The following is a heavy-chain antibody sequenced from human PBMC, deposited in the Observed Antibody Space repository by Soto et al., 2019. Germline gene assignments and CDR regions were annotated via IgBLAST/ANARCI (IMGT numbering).Heavy chain of an antibody. V-gene: IGHV3-66*01. CDR1: GFTVSSNY. CDR3: ARAGISQAAAGSLDCCPIDS. J-gene: IGHJ4*02. Sequence: EVQLVESGGGLDQPGGSLRLSCAASGFTVSSNYMSWVRQAPGKGLERVSIIYSGGTTYYADSVKGRFTISRDNSKNTLYLQMNSLRAEDTAVYYCARAGISQAAAGSLDCCPIDSWGQGTLVTVSS. D-gene: IGHD6-13*01. CDR2: IYSGGTT.